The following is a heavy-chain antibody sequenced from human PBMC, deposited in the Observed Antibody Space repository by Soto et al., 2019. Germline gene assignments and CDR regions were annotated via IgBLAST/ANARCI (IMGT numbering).Heavy chain of an antibody. CDR3: ARIVYDFWPYFDY. CDR2: IKQDGCEK. CDR1: GFTFSSYW. Sequence: PGGSLRLSCAASGFTFSSYWMSWVRQAPGKGLEWVANIKQDGCEKYYVDSVKGRFTISRDSAKNSLYLQMNSLRAEDSAVYYCARIVYDFWPYFDYWGQGTLVTVSS. V-gene: IGHV3-7*05. D-gene: IGHD3-3*01. J-gene: IGHJ4*02.